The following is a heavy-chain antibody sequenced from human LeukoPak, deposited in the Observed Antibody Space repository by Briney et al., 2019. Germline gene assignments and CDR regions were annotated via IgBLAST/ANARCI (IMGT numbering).Heavy chain of an antibody. CDR1: GYTFTDYY. D-gene: IGHD3-22*01. CDR2: INPSSGGT. J-gene: IGHJ5*02. V-gene: IGHV1-2*02. CDR3: ATGYDSSGYSVEWEYWFYP. Sequence: ASVKVSCKASGYTFTDYYMHWVRQAPGQGLEWMGWINPSSGGTNYAQKFQGRVTMTRDTSISTAYMELSRLRSDDTAVYYCATGYDSSGYSVEWEYWFYPWGQGTLVTVSS.